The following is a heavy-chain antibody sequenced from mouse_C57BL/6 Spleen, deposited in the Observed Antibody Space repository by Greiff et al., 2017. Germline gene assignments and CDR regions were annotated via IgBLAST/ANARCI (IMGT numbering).Heavy chain of an antibody. V-gene: IGHV3-6*01. CDR1: GYSITSGYY. CDR2: ISYDGSN. J-gene: IGHJ2*01. CDR3: ARDGQTVDY. Sequence: VQLKESGPGLVKPSRSLSLTCSVTGYSITSGYYWNWIRQFPGNKLEWMGYISYDGSNNYNPSLKNRISITRDTSKNQFFLKLNSVTTEDTATYYCARDGQTVDYWGQGTTLTVSS.